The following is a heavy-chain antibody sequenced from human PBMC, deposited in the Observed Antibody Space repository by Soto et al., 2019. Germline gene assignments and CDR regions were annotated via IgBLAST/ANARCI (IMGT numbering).Heavy chain of an antibody. Sequence: QVQLVESGGGVVQPGRSLRLSCAPSGFTFSAYGMHWVRQAPGKGLEWVAVITNDAKIRYEGDSVKGRFTISRDNSKNSLYLQREGLRAENTALNNGVKDDIGDPNGFDIGAKGQWSPCLQ. CDR2: ITNDAKIR. V-gene: IGHV3-33*06. CDR1: GFTFSAYG. J-gene: IGHJ3*02. CDR3: VKDDIGDPNGFDI. D-gene: IGHD2-15*01.